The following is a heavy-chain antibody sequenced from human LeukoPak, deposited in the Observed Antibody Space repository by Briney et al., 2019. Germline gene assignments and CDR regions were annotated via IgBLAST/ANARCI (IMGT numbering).Heavy chain of an antibody. CDR3: AKEPREYCSSTSCPNWFDS. J-gene: IGHJ5*01. CDR1: GFTFNNYA. V-gene: IGHV3-23*01. CDR2: ISASGGTT. Sequence: GGSLRLSFAASGFTFNNYAMSWVRQAPGKGLEWVSAISASGGTTYYADSVKGRFTISRDNSENTLFLQMNSLRAEDTAVYYCAKEPREYCSSTSCPNWFDSWGQGTLGTVSS. D-gene: IGHD2-2*01.